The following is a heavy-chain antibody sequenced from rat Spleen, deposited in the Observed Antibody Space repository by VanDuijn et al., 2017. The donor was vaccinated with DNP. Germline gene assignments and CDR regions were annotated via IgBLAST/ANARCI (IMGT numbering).Heavy chain of an antibody. V-gene: IGHV5-31*01. CDR2: ITSSGGST. CDR1: GFTFNNYW. Sequence: EVQLVESGGDLVQPGRSLKLSCVASGFTFNNYWMAWIRQVPGKGLEWVASITSSGGSTYYPDSVKGRFTISRDDAKSSLYLQMDSLRSEDTATYYCATGILRIVGWFTYWGQGTLVTVSS. D-gene: IGHD1-6*01. CDR3: ATGILRIVGWFTY. J-gene: IGHJ3*01.